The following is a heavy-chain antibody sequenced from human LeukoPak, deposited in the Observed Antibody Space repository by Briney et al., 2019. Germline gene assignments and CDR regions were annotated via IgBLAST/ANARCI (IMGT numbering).Heavy chain of an antibody. V-gene: IGHV4-61*02. CDR3: AREAAPPGWFDP. CDR1: GGSISSGSYY. CDR2: IYTSGST. J-gene: IGHJ5*02. Sequence: SETLSLTCTVSGGSISSGSYYWSWIRQPAGKGLEWIGRIYTSGSTNYNPSLKSRVTISVDTSKNQFSLKLSSVTAADTAVYYCAREAAPPGWFDPWGQGTLVTVSS. D-gene: IGHD6-6*01.